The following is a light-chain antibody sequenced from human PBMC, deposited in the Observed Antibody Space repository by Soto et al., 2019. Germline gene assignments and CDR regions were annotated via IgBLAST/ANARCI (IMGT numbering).Light chain of an antibody. V-gene: IGKV3D-15*01. CDR2: DAS. Sequence: IVLTQSPGTLSLSPGERATLSCRASQSVSSYLAWYQQKPGQAPRLLIYDASNRATGIPARFSGSGSGTEFTLTISSLQSEDFAVYYCQQYNKWPRTFGQGTKVDIK. J-gene: IGKJ1*01. CDR1: QSVSSY. CDR3: QQYNKWPRT.